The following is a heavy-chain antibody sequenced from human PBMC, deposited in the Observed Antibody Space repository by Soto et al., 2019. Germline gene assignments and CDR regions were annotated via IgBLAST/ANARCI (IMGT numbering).Heavy chain of an antibody. Sequence: QVQLVQSGAEVKKPGASVKVSCKASGYTFTSYGISWVRQAPGQGLEWMGWISAYNGNTNYAQKLQGRVTMTTDTSTSTAYMELRSLRSDDTAVYYCARDEYYDFWSGYYSPSNSACLDYWGQGALVTVSS. CDR1: GYTFTSYG. V-gene: IGHV1-18*01. CDR2: ISAYNGNT. D-gene: IGHD3-3*01. J-gene: IGHJ4*02. CDR3: ARDEYYDFWSGYYSPSNSACLDY.